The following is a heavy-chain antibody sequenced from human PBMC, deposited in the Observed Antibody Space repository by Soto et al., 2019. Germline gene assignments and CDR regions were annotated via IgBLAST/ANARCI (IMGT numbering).Heavy chain of an antibody. Sequence: GGSLRLSCAASGFSFRSYAMNWVRQAPGKGLEWVSRISGSGHTTYYTEAVRGRFTISRDNSKNTLYLQMDSLRDGDTAVYFCEKDALSDDHNSHLDYWGQGTLVTVSS. CDR3: EKDALSDDHNSHLDY. CDR2: ISGSGHTT. V-gene: IGHV3-23*01. CDR1: GFSFRSYA. D-gene: IGHD1-1*01. J-gene: IGHJ4*02.